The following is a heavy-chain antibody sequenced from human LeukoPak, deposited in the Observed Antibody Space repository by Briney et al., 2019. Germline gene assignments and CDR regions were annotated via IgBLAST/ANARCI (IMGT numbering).Heavy chain of an antibody. V-gene: IGHV3-66*01. J-gene: IGHJ4*02. CDR2: IYSGGST. Sequence: PGGSLTLSCTASGFTVSSNYMSWLRQAPGEGLEWVSDIYSGGSTYYADSVKGRLTIARDNSKNTLYPQMNSLRAEDTAVYYGARDFSTRAAGPYYGSGSTDYWGQGTLVTVSS. D-gene: IGHD3-10*01. CDR3: ARDFSTRAAGPYYGSGSTDY. CDR1: GFTVSSNY.